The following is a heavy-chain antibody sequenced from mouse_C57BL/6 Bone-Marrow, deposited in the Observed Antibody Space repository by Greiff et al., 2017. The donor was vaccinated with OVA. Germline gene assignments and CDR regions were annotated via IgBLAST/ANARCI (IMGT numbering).Heavy chain of an antibody. D-gene: IGHD1-2*01. CDR2: IDPSDSYT. CDR1: GYTFTSYW. J-gene: IGHJ1*03. CDR3: ARRKLRLWYFDV. V-gene: IGHV1-50*01. Sequence: QVQLQQPGAELVKPGASVKLSCKASGYTFTSYWMQWVKQRPGQGLEWIGEIDPSDSYTNYNQKFKGKATLTVDTSSSTAYMQLSSLTSEDSAVYYCARRKLRLWYFDVWGTGTTVTVSS.